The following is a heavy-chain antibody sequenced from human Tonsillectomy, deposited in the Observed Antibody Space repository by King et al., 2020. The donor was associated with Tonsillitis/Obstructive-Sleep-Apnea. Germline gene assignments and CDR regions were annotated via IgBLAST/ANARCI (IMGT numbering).Heavy chain of an antibody. V-gene: IGHV4-34*01. D-gene: IGHD2-2*01. CDR3: AREYCGTTTCYGLYYFDY. Sequence: VQLPQWGAGLLKPSETLSLTCAVYGGSFSSQSWSWIRQPPGKGLEWIGEIHHSGFTNYNPSLKSRVTISIDTSKKQFSLKLNSVTAADAAVYYCAREYCGTTTCYGLYYFDYWGQGTLVTVSS. J-gene: IGHJ4*02. CDR2: IHHSGFT. CDR1: GGSFSSQS.